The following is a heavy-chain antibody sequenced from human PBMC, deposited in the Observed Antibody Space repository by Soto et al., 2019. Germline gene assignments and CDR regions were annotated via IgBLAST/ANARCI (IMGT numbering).Heavy chain of an antibody. V-gene: IGHV3-30-3*01. CDR3: ARVYSSLDYGIDY. J-gene: IGHJ4*02. CDR2: ISYDGSNK. Sequence: GGSLRLSCAAFGFAFSSYSMHWVRQAPGKGLEWVAVISYDGSNKYYADSEKGRFTISRDNSKNTLYLQMNSLTPEDTAVYYCARVYSSLDYGIDYWGQGTLVTVSS. D-gene: IGHD6-6*01. CDR1: GFAFSSYS.